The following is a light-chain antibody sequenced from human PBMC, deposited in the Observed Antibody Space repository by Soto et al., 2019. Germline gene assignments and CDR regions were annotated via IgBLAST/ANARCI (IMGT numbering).Light chain of an antibody. V-gene: IGKV1-8*01. CDR3: QQYYSYLLT. CDR1: QGISNY. J-gene: IGKJ4*01. CDR2: AAS. Sequence: ALRLTQSPSSFSASTGDRVSITCRASQGISNYLAWYQQKPGKAPKLLIYAASTLQSGVPSRFSGSGSGTDFTLTISRLQSEDFATYYCQQYYSYLLTFGGGTKVEIK.